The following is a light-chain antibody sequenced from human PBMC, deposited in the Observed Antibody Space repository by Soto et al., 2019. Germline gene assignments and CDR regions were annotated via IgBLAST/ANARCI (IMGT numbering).Light chain of an antibody. CDR2: AAS. V-gene: IGKV3-15*01. Sequence: EIVMTQSPATLSVSPGERATLSCRASQSVYSNLAWYQQKPGQAPGLLIYAASTRATGIPARFSGSGSGTEFTLTISSLQSEDFAFYYCQQYNSWPLTFGGGTKVEIK. J-gene: IGKJ4*01. CDR1: QSVYSN. CDR3: QQYNSWPLT.